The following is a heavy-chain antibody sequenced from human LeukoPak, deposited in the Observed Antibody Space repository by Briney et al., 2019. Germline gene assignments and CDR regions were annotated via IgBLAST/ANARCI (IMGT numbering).Heavy chain of an antibody. CDR1: GGSIGSGDYY. CDR3: ARDLYHYDSSGYYPDAFDI. V-gene: IGHV4-30-4*01. Sequence: SETLSLTCTVSGGSIGSGDYYWRWIRQPPGKGLEWIGYIYYSGSTYYNPSLKSRVTISVDTSKNQFSLKLSSVTAADTAVYYCARDLYHYDSSGYYPDAFDIWGQGTMVTVSS. D-gene: IGHD3-22*01. CDR2: IYYSGST. J-gene: IGHJ3*02.